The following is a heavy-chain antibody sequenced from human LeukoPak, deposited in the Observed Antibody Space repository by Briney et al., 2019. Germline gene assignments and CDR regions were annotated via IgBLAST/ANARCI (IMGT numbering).Heavy chain of an antibody. Sequence: ASVKVSCKTTGYTFTSYGMSWVRQAPGQGLEWMGWISDNGNTKYAQNLQGRVTMTTDTSTSIAYMELRTLRSEDTAVYYCARGAGTWLNFWGQGTRVTVSS. CDR1: GYTFTSYG. J-gene: IGHJ4*02. CDR2: ISDNGNT. V-gene: IGHV1-18*01. D-gene: IGHD6-19*01. CDR3: ARGAGTWLNF.